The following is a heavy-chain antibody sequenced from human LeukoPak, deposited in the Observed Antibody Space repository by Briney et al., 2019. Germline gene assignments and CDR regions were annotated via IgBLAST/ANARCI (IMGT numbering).Heavy chain of an antibody. Sequence: SETLSLTCSVSGGSISSYYWNWIRQSPGKGLEWIGYIYYSGNTNYNPSLKGRVTISVDTSKNQFSLKLSSVTAADTAVYYCAKNGGYYYGSGNWFDPWGQGTLVTVSS. CDR2: IYYSGNT. CDR3: AKNGGYYYGSGNWFDP. D-gene: IGHD3-10*01. CDR1: GGSISSYY. J-gene: IGHJ5*02. V-gene: IGHV4-59*01.